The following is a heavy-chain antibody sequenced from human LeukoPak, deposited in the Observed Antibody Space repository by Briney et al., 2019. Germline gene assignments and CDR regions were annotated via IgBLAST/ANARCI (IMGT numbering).Heavy chain of an antibody. J-gene: IGHJ4*02. V-gene: IGHV1-2*02. Sequence: ASVKVSCKASRYTFTGYYMHWVRQAPGQGLEWMGWINPNSGGTNYAQKFQGRVTMTRDTSISTAYMELSRLRSDDTAVYYCARRITMVRGDFDYWGQGTLVTVSS. CDR2: INPNSGGT. CDR1: RYTFTGYY. CDR3: ARRITMVRGDFDY. D-gene: IGHD3-10*01.